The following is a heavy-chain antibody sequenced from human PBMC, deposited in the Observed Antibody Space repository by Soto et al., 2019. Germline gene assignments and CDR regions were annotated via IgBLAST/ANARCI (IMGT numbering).Heavy chain of an antibody. J-gene: IGHJ3*02. CDR2: TYPGDSDT. CDR3: ARRGGYNWNQPHAAFDI. CDR1: GYSFTSYW. V-gene: IGHV5-51*01. D-gene: IGHD1-20*01. Sequence: PGESLKISCKGSGYSFTSYWIGWVRQMPGKGLEWMGITYPGDSDTRYSPSFQGQGTISADKSISTAYLQWSSLKASDTAMYYCARRGGYNWNQPHAAFDIWGQGKMVTVSS.